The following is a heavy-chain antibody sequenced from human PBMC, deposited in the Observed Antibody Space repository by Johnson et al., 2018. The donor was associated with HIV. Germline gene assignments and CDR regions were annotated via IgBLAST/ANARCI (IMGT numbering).Heavy chain of an antibody. CDR1: GFTFSSYA. CDR3: AKDQHGPLVPTVMRDDAFDI. CDR2: IWHDGRDV. D-gene: IGHD5-12*01. V-gene: IGHV3-33*03. Sequence: QVQLVESGGGLVQPGGSLRLSCAASGFTFSSYAMSWVRQTPGKGLEWVAFIWHDGRDVYYADSVKGRFTVSRDNSKNAVYLQMNSLGAGDTAVYYCAKDQHGPLVPTVMRDDAFDIWGQGTMVTVSS. J-gene: IGHJ3*02.